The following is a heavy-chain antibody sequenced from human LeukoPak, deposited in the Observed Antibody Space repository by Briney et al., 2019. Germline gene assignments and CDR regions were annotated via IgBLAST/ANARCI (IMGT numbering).Heavy chain of an antibody. Sequence: GGSLRLSCAASGFTFSSYAMSWVRQAPGKGLEWVSAISGSGGSTYYADSVKGRFTISRDNSKNTLYLQMNSLRAEDTAVYYCAKVKAYYYDSSGYYSGFDYWGQGTLVTVSS. CDR2: ISGSGGST. D-gene: IGHD3-22*01. CDR3: AKVKAYYYDSSGYYSGFDY. J-gene: IGHJ4*02. V-gene: IGHV3-23*01. CDR1: GFTFSSYA.